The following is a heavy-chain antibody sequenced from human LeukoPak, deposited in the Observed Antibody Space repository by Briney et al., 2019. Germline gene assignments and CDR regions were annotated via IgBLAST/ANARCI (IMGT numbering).Heavy chain of an antibody. V-gene: IGHV4-31*03. CDR2: IYNSGST. CDR3: ARTKRGSYYDSSGYDY. Sequence: PSQTLSLTCTVSGDSISSGAYCCSWIRQHPGKGLEWIGYIYNSGSTYYNPSLKSRVTISVDTSKNQFSLKLSSVTAADTAVYYCARTKRGSYYDSSGYDYWGQGTLVTVSS. J-gene: IGHJ4*02. D-gene: IGHD3-22*01. CDR1: GDSISSGAYC.